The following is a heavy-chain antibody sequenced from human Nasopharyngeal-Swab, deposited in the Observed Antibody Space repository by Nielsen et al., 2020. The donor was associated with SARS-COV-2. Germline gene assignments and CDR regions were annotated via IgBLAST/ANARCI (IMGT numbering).Heavy chain of an antibody. CDR3: VRDTPAMFAY. V-gene: IGHV3-21*01. CDR2: ISSSGDYI. J-gene: IGHJ4*02. Sequence: WSRQAPGKGLEWVSAISSSGDYIYYAASVKGRFTISRDNAKNSLYLQMNSLRAEDTAVYYCVRDTPAMFAYWGQGMLVTVSS.